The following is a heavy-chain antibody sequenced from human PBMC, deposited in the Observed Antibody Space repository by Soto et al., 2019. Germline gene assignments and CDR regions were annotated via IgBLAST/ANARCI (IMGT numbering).Heavy chain of an antibody. V-gene: IGHV3-30*18. CDR3: AKTRNSVINYNYYDNMDV. J-gene: IGHJ6*02. D-gene: IGHD3-10*01. Sequence: QVQLVESGGGVVQPGGSLRLTCAASGFTFSKYGIHWVRQAPGKGLEWVAITSYDGRHTSYVDSVKGRFTISRDNSGNTAFLEMNRLRVEDTAVYYCAKTRNSVINYNYYDNMDVWGQGTTVTVSS. CDR1: GFTFSKYG. CDR2: TSYDGRHT.